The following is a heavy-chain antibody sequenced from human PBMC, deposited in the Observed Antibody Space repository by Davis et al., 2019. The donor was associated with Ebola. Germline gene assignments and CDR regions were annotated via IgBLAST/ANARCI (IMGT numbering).Heavy chain of an antibody. V-gene: IGHV3-33*06. CDR1: GFTFSSYG. Sequence: PGGSLRLSCAASGFTFSSYGMHWVRQAPGKGLEWVAVIWYDGSNKYYADSVKGRFTISRDTSKNTLYLQMNSLRAEDTAVYYCAKDNIRYCSGGSCYYFDYWGQGTLVTVSS. CDR2: IWYDGSNK. CDR3: AKDNIRYCSGGSCYYFDY. J-gene: IGHJ4*02. D-gene: IGHD2-15*01.